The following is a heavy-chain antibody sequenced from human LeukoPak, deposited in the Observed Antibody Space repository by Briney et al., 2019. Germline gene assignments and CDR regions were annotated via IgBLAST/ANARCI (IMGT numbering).Heavy chain of an antibody. V-gene: IGHV3-21*01. CDR3: ARDQSSGYYVGLYYYYGMDV. CDR2: ISSSSSYI. Sequence: AGGSLRLSCAASGFTFSSYSMNWVRQAPGKGLEWVSSISSSSSYIYYADSVKGRFTISRDNAKNSLYLQMNSLRAEDTAVYYCARDQSSGYYVGLYYYYGMDVWGQGTTVTVSS. J-gene: IGHJ6*02. CDR1: GFTFSSYS. D-gene: IGHD3-22*01.